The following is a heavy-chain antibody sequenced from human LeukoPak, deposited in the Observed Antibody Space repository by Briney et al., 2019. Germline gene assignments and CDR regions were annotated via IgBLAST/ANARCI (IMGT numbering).Heavy chain of an antibody. CDR3: ARDRASSGYSDSPVAFDI. V-gene: IGHV3-30-3*01. D-gene: IGHD3-22*01. CDR2: ISYDGSNK. J-gene: IGHJ3*02. Sequence: PGGSLRLSCAASGFTFSDYYMSWIRQAPGKGLEWVAVISYDGSNKYYADSVKGRFTISRDNSKNTLYLQMNSLRAEDTAVYYCARDRASSGYSDSPVAFDIWGQGTMVTVSS. CDR1: GFTFSDYY.